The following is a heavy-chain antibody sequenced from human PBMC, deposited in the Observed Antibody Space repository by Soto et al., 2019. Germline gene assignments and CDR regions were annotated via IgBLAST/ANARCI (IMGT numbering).Heavy chain of an antibody. CDR1: GCTFSSYG. CDR3: AKDLRWIITAVFDY. Sequence: GVSLRLSCAAAGCTFSSYGMSWVRKATGKGLEWVSAISGSGGSTYYADSVKGRFTISRDNSKNTLYLQMNSLRAEDTAVYYCAKDLRWIITAVFDYWGQGTLVTVSS. V-gene: IGHV3-23*01. J-gene: IGHJ4*02. D-gene: IGHD5-12*01. CDR2: ISGSGGST.